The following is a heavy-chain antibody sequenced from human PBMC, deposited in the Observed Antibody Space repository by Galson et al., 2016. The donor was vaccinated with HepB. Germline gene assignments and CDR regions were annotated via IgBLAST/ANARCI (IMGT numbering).Heavy chain of an antibody. CDR2: ITPAGDAT. J-gene: IGHJ6*02. CDR1: GFTSRSYA. Sequence: SLRLSCAASGFTSRSYAMHWVRQVPGKGLEWVSDITPAGDATYYAEPVTGRFTISRDTSRNTLYLQMNSLRAEDTAVYYCAKRTTGTIWSVDIWGQGTTVTVSS. V-gene: IGHV3-23*01. D-gene: IGHD1-1*01. CDR3: AKRTTGTIWSVDI.